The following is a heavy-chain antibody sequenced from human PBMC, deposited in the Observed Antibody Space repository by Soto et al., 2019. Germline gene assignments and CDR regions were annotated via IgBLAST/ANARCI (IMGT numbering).Heavy chain of an antibody. CDR3: ARHLSGYDTQYSYFHY. D-gene: IGHD5-12*01. CDR2: IYYSGRT. J-gene: IGHJ4*02. V-gene: IGHV4-39*01. CDR1: GGSISSSSYY. Sequence: GKTSETLSLTCTVSGGSISSSSYYWGWIRQPPGKGLEWIGSIYYSGRTYYHPSLKSRVTILVDTSKNQSTLTISSVTAADTAVYYCARHLSGYDTQYSYFHYWGQGNLVTVSS.